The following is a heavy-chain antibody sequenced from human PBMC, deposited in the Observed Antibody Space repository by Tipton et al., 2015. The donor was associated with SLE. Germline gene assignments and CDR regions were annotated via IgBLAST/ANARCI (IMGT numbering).Heavy chain of an antibody. D-gene: IGHD6-19*01. V-gene: IGHV3-48*01. CDR1: GFTFSSYS. J-gene: IGHJ6*02. CDR2: ISSSSSSI. CDR3: ARVSADSSGWEGYFYYGMDV. Sequence: GSLRLSCAASGFTFSSYSMNWVRQAPGKGLEWVSYISSSSSSIYYADSVKGRFTISRDNAKNSLYLQMSSLRAEDTAVYYCARVSADSSGWEGYFYYGMDVWGQGTTVTVSS.